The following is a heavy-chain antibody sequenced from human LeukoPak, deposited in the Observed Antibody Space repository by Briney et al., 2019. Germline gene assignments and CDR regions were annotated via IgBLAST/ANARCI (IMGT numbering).Heavy chain of an antibody. Sequence: GGSLRLSCAASGFTVSNNYMSWVRQAQGKGLEWVSVFYSGGSTYYADSVKGRFIISRHNSKTTVYLQMNSLRPEDTAVYYCARAPRGLSAPFDYWGQGTLVTASS. CDR2: FYSGGST. CDR1: GFTVSNNY. J-gene: IGHJ4*02. D-gene: IGHD3-16*02. V-gene: IGHV3-53*04. CDR3: ARAPRGLSAPFDY.